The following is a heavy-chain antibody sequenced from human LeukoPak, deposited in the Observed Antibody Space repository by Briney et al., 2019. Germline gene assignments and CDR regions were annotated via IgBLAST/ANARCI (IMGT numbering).Heavy chain of an antibody. D-gene: IGHD3-22*01. Sequence: GGSLRLSCAASGFTVSSSYMNWVRQAPGKGLEWVSLIYSGGGTYYADSVEGRFTISRDNSKNTLYLQMNSLRAEDTAVYYCAGNYYESSAYYYFDYWGQGTLVTASS. CDR3: AGNYYESSAYYYFDY. V-gene: IGHV3-66*01. CDR2: IYSGGGT. CDR1: GFTVSSSY. J-gene: IGHJ4*02.